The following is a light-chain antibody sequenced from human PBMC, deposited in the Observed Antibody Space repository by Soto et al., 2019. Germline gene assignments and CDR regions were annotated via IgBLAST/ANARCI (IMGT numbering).Light chain of an antibody. Sequence: QSVLTQPPSVSGAPGQGVTISFTGISSNIGAGNDVHWYQQLPVTAPKLLIYGNSNRPSGVPDRFSGSKSGTSASLAITGLQAEDEADYYCQSYDSSLSAYVFGTGTKLTVL. CDR2: GNS. V-gene: IGLV1-40*01. CDR3: QSYDSSLSAYV. CDR1: SSNIGAGND. J-gene: IGLJ1*01.